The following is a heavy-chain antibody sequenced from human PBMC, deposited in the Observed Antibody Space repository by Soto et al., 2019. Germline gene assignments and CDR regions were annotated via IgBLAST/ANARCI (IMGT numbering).Heavy chain of an antibody. J-gene: IGHJ6*03. CDR3: ANNCCSYPACYPYYYYVDV. Sequence: EVQLLESGGGLVQPGGSLRLSCAASGFRLSDSAVSWVRQAPGKGLEWVSSLTVTGDSAFYADSVKGRFTISRDISKSTLYLQMDSLRAEDTAVYYCANNCCSYPACYPYYYYVDVWGSGTTVTVSS. CDR1: GFRLSDSA. CDR2: LTVTGDSA. D-gene: IGHD2-2*01. V-gene: IGHV3-23*01.